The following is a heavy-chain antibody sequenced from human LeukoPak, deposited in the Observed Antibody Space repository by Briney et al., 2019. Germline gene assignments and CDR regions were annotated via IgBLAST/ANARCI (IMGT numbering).Heavy chain of an antibody. Sequence: GGSLRLSCVVSGLTVSSNYMSWVRQAPGKGLEWVSVIYSGGTTNYADSVNGRFIVYRDNSKNTLYLQMNSLRAEDTAVYYCASKVTTGYWGQGTLVTVSS. CDR2: IYSGGTT. V-gene: IGHV3-66*01. CDR3: ASKVTTGY. CDR1: GLTVSSNY. J-gene: IGHJ4*02. D-gene: IGHD4-17*01.